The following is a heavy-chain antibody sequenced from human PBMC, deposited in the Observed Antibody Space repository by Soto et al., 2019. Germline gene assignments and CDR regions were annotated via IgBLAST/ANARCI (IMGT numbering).Heavy chain of an antibody. CDR3: ARVRSGWGIDY. CDR2: IYHSGST. CDR1: GGSISSGGYS. D-gene: IGHD6-19*01. J-gene: IGHJ4*02. V-gene: IGHV4-30-2*01. Sequence: QLQLQESGSGLVKPSQTLSLTCAVSGGSISSGGYSWSWIRQPPGKGLEYIGYIYHSGSTYYNPSLKRRVTISVDRSKNQFSLQLSSVTAADTAVYYCARVRSGWGIDYWGQGTLVTVSS.